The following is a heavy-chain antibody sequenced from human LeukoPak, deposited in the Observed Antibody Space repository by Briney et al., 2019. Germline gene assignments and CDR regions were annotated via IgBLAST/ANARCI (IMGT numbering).Heavy chain of an antibody. CDR2: IYYSGST. V-gene: IGHV4-39*07. CDR1: GGSISSSSYY. CDR3: ARDLFVITFGGVTTRDY. D-gene: IGHD3-16*01. Sequence: SETLSLTCTVSGGSISSSSYYWGWIRQPPGKGLEWIGSIYYSGSTYYNPSLKSRVTISVDTSKNQFSLKLSSVTAADTAVYYCARDLFVITFGGVTTRDYWGQGTLVTVSS. J-gene: IGHJ4*02.